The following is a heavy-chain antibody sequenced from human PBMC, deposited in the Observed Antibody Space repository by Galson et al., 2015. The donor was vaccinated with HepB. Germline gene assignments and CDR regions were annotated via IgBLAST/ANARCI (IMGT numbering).Heavy chain of an antibody. Sequence: SLRLSCAASGFAFSDLGIHWVRQAPGKGLEGVATISHDGRNRYYADSVRGRFTISRDNSKNTLYLQMDSLRPEDTAVYYCVRRGMDVWGQGTTVTVSS. CDR3: VRRGMDV. J-gene: IGHJ6*02. V-gene: IGHV3-30*03. CDR2: ISHDGRNR. CDR1: GFAFSDLG. D-gene: IGHD6-6*01.